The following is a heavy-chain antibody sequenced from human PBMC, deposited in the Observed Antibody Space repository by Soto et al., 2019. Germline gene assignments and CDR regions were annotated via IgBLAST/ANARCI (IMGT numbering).Heavy chain of an antibody. CDR2: IYHSGST. CDR3: ARLALRDVGSSGYRLNFDY. D-gene: IGHD3-22*01. Sequence: ASETLSLTCAVSGGSISSSNWWSWVRQPPGKGLEWIGEIYHSGSTNYNPSLKSRVTISVDKSKNQFSLKLSSVTAADTAVYYCARLALRDVGSSGYRLNFDYWGQGTLVTVSS. V-gene: IGHV4-4*02. J-gene: IGHJ4*02. CDR1: GGSISSSNW.